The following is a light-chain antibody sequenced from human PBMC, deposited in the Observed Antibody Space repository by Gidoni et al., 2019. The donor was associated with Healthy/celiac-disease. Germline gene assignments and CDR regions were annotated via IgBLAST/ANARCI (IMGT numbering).Light chain of an antibody. CDR1: QSISSY. CDR2: AAS. CDR3: QQSYSTPFT. Sequence: DIQMTQSPSSLSASVGDRVTITCRASQSISSYLNWYQQKPGKAPKLLIYAASSLQSGVPSRFSGSGSGTDFTLTISSLQPEDFATYYCQQSYSTPFTXGPGTKVDIK. J-gene: IGKJ3*01. V-gene: IGKV1-39*01.